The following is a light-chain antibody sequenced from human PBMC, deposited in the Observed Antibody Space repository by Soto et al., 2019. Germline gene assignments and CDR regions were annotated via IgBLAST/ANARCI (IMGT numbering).Light chain of an antibody. CDR1: QSVSSRF. V-gene: IGKV3-20*01. Sequence: EIVLTQSPGTLSLSPGESATLSCRTSQSVSSRFLAWYQQKAGQAPRLLIYAASSTATGIPDRFISSGSGTDFTLTISRLEPEDFAVYYCQQYGDSLFSFGPGTKVDIK. CDR2: AAS. CDR3: QQYGDSLFS. J-gene: IGKJ3*01.